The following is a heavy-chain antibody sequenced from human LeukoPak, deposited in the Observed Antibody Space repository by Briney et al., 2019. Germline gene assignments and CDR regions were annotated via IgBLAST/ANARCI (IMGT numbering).Heavy chain of an antibody. J-gene: IGHJ4*02. CDR2: INQGGSET. CDR1: GFPLSNYW. D-gene: IGHD4-23*01. Sequence: GGSLRLSCAAPGFPLSNYWMRWVRQAPGKRPEWVANINQGGSETNYVASVKGRFSISRDNDKTSLYLQINSLRAEETAVYYCATDRKVGTWDPRFDYWGQGALVTVSS. CDR3: ATDRKVGTWDPRFDY. V-gene: IGHV3-7*01.